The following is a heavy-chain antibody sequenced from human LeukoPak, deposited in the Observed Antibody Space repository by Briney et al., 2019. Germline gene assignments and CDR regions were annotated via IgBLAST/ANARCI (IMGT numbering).Heavy chain of an antibody. V-gene: IGHV4-34*01. CDR2: INHSGST. CDR1: GGSFRDYY. D-gene: IGHD3-16*01. Sequence: PSETLSLTCAVYGGSFRDYYWTWIRQPPGKGLEWIGEINHSGSTNYNPSLKSRVTISVDTSKNQFSLNVSSVTAADTAVYYCARGGRVSWFDPCGQGTLVTASP. J-gene: IGHJ5*02. CDR3: ARGGRVSWFDP.